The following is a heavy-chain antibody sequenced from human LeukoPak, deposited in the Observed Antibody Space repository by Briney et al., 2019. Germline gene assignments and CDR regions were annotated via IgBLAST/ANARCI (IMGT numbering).Heavy chain of an antibody. V-gene: IGHV3-30*02. Sequence: PGGSLRLSCAASRFTFSSYGMHWVRQAPGKGLEWVAFIPYDGNNKYYADSVKGRFTISRDNSKNTLYLQMNSLRAEDTAVYDCVKDGDDSGSYLVYWGQGTLVTVSS. CDR3: VKDGDDSGSYLVY. CDR1: RFTFSSYG. CDR2: IPYDGNNK. J-gene: IGHJ4*02. D-gene: IGHD1-26*01.